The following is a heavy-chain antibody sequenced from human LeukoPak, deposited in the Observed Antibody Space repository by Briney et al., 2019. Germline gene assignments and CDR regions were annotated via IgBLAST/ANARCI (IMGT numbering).Heavy chain of an antibody. CDR1: GDSISTYY. D-gene: IGHD3/OR15-3a*01. CDR2: IYSSGNT. J-gene: IGHJ4*02. Sequence: SSETLSLTCSFSGDSISTYYWSWIRQSPGKGLEWIGHIYSSGNTDYNSSLKSRVTISVDTSKSQFSLRLSSVTATDTAVYYCARSHSVWTSFDYWGQGTLVTVSS. V-gene: IGHV4-59*01. CDR3: ARSHSVWTSFDY.